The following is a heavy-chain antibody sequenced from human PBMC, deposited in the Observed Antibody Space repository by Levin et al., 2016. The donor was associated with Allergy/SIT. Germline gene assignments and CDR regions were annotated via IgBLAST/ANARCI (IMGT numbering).Heavy chain of an antibody. Sequence: WIRQPPGKGLEWIGEINHSGSTNYNPSLKSRVTISVDTSKNQFSLKLSYVTAADTAVYHCARGSAQQWLAFDSWGQGTLVTVSS. CDR2: INHSGST. J-gene: IGHJ4*02. V-gene: IGHV4-34*01. D-gene: IGHD6-19*01. CDR3: ARGSAQQWLAFDS.